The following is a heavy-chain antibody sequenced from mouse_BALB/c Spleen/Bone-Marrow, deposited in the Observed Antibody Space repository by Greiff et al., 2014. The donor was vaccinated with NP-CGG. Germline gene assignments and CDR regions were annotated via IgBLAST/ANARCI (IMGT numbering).Heavy chain of an antibody. Sequence: QVQLQQSGAELARPGASVKLPCKASGYTFTSYWMQWVKQRPGQGLEWIGAIYPGDGDTRYTQKFKGKATLTADKSSSTAYMQLSSLASEDSAVYYCARFYEGAMDYWGQGTSVTVSS. CDR1: GYTFTSYW. J-gene: IGHJ4*01. CDR3: ARFYEGAMDY. V-gene: IGHV1-87*01. D-gene: IGHD2-12*01. CDR2: IYPGDGDT.